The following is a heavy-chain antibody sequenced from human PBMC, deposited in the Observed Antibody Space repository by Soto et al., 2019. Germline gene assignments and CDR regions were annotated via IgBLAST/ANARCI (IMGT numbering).Heavy chain of an antibody. D-gene: IGHD3-10*01. V-gene: IGHV1-18*01. CDR1: GYTFTSYG. J-gene: IGHJ6*02. CDR2: ISAYNGNT. CDR3: ARGPMVRGVKYYYGMDV. Sequence: ASVKVSCKASGYTFTSYGISWVRQAPGQGLEWMGWISAYNGNTNYAQKLQGRVTMTTDTSTSTAYMELRSLRSDDTAVYYCARGPMVRGVKYYYGMDVWGQGTTVTVSS.